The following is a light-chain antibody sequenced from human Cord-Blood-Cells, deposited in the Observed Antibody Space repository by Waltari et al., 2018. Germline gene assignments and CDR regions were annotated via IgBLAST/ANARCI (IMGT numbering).Light chain of an antibody. J-gene: IGLJ3*02. Sequence: SSELTQDPAVSVALGQPVTITCQGASLRGNYASWYQQKPGQAPVLVIYVKNKRPSGIPDRFSGASSGNTASLTITGAQAEDEADYYCNARDSSGNHLVFGGGTKLTVL. V-gene: IGLV3-19*01. CDR3: NARDSSGNHLV. CDR2: VKN. CDR1: SLRGNY.